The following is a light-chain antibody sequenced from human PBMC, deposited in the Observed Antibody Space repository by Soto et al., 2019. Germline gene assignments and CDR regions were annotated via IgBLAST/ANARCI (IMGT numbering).Light chain of an antibody. CDR1: QSVSSN. Sequence: EIVMTQSPATLSVSPGERATLSCRASQSVSSNLAWYQQKPGQAPRLLIYGASTRATGIPARFSGSGSGTEFTLTFSCLQSEDFAVYYCQQYNNWPPWTFGQGTKVDIK. CDR2: GAS. CDR3: QQYNNWPPWT. J-gene: IGKJ1*01. V-gene: IGKV3-15*01.